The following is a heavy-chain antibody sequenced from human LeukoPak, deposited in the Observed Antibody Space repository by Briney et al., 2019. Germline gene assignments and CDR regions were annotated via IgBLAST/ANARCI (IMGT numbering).Heavy chain of an antibody. CDR3: TTDKS. J-gene: IGHJ5*02. CDR1: GFTLSNAW. V-gene: IGHV3-15*05. Sequence: KAGGSLRLSCAASGFTLSNAWMSWVRQAPGKGLEWVGRIKSKTGGGTTDYAAPVKGRFTISRDDSKNTLYLQMNSLKTEDTAVYYCTTDKSWGQGTLVTVSP. CDR2: IKSKTGGGTT.